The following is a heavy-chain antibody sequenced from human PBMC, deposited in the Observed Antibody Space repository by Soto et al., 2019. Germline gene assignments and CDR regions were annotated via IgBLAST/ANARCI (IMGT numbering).Heavy chain of an antibody. V-gene: IGHV1-69*13. Sequence: SVKVSCKASGGTFSSYGISWVRQAPGQGPEWMGGIIPIFETTNYAQKFQGRLTITADESTSTAYMELSSLRSDDTAVYYCAIGHYYDFWSGPTYYFDYWGQGTLVSVSS. CDR2: IIPIFETT. CDR3: AIGHYYDFWSGPTYYFDY. CDR1: GGTFSSYG. D-gene: IGHD3-3*01. J-gene: IGHJ4*02.